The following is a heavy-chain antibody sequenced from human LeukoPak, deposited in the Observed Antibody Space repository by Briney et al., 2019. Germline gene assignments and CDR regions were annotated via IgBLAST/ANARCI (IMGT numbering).Heavy chain of an antibody. CDR3: AREISDGDWGPFDY. CDR2: IYYSGTT. Sequence: PSETLSLTCTVSGGSISSNNYYWGWIRQPPGKGLEWIGSIYYSGTTYYNPSLKSRVTISVDTSKNQFSLKLSSVTAADTAVYYCAREISDGDWGPFDYWGQGTLVTVSS. CDR1: GGSISSNNYY. D-gene: IGHD4-17*01. J-gene: IGHJ4*02. V-gene: IGHV4-39*01.